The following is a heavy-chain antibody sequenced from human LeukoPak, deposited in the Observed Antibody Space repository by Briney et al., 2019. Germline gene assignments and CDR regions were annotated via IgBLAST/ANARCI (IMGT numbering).Heavy chain of an antibody. CDR3: AHRGYSGSYYRLIYFDY. CDR2: IYWDDDK. V-gene: IGHV2-5*02. CDR1: GLSLSTSGVG. J-gene: IGHJ4*02. D-gene: IGHD1-26*01. Sequence: SGPTLVKPTQTLTLTCTFSGLSLSTSGVGVGWIRQPPGKALEWLALIYWDDDKRYSPSLKSRLTITKDTSKNQVVLTMTNMDPVDTATYYCAHRGYSGSYYRLIYFDYWGQGTLVTVSS.